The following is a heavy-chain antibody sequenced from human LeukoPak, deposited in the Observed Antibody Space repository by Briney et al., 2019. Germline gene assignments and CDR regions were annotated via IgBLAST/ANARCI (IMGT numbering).Heavy chain of an antibody. CDR2: INAGNGNT. V-gene: IGHV1-3*01. CDR3: AREIDRDGYNRFFDY. Sequence: ASVKVSCKASGYTFTSYYMHWVRQAPGQRLEWMGWINAGNGNTKSSQKFQGRVTITRDTSASTAYMDLSSLRSEDTAVYYCAREIDRDGYNRFFDYWGQGALVTVSS. J-gene: IGHJ4*02. CDR1: GYTFTSYY. D-gene: IGHD5-24*01.